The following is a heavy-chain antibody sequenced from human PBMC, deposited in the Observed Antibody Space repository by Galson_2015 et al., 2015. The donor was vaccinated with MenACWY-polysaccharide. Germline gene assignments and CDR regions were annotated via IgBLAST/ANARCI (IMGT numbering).Heavy chain of an antibody. CDR3: ARTYSYYYYGMDV. V-gene: IGHV1-2*06. CDR1: GYTFTGYY. D-gene: IGHD4-11*01. J-gene: IGHJ6*02. CDR2: INPNSGGT. Sequence: SVKVSCKASGYTFTGYYMHWVRQAPGQGLEWMGRINPNSGGTNYAQKFQGRVTMTRDTSISIAYMELSRLRSDDTAVYYCARTYSYYYYGMDVWGQGTTVTVSS.